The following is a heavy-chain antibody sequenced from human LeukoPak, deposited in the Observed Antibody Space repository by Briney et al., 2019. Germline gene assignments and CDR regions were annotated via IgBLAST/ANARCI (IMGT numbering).Heavy chain of an antibody. D-gene: IGHD1-14*01. Sequence: RGRSLRLSCAASGFTFSSYGMHWVRQAPGKGLEWVAVMSYDGSNKYYADSVKGRFTISRDNSKNTLYLQMNSLRAEDTAVYYCAKPLTVIRDYAFDIWGQGTMVTVSS. CDR1: GFTFSSYG. CDR3: AKPLTVIRDYAFDI. CDR2: MSYDGSNK. J-gene: IGHJ3*02. V-gene: IGHV3-30*18.